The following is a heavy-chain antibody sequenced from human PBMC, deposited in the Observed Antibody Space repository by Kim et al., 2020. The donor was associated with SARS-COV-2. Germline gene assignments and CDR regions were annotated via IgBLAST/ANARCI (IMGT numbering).Heavy chain of an antibody. Sequence: ADCVKGRFTISRDNSKNTLYLQMNSLRAEDTAVYYCARGFGYSYGLYFDYWGQGTLVTVSS. D-gene: IGHD5-18*01. J-gene: IGHJ4*02. V-gene: IGHV3-66*01. CDR3: ARGFGYSYGLYFDY.